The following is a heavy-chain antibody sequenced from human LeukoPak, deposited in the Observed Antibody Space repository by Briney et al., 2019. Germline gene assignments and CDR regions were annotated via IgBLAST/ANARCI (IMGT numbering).Heavy chain of an antibody. CDR3: ADIPIS. Sequence: GGSLRLSCAASGFTFSSYSMNWVRQAPGKGLEWVANIKQDGSEKYYVDSVKGRFTISRDNAKNSLYLQMNSLRAEDTAVYYCADIPISWGQGTLVTVSS. J-gene: IGHJ4*02. V-gene: IGHV3-7*01. CDR2: IKQDGSEK. CDR1: GFTFSSYS. D-gene: IGHD2-2*02.